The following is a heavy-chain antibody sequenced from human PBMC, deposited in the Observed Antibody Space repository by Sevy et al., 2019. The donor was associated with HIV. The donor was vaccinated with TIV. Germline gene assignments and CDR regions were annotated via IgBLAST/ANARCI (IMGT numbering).Heavy chain of an antibody. D-gene: IGHD3-10*01. CDR3: ARDRDGSGSSGGYGMDV. CDR2: ISSSSSNI. V-gene: IGHV3-21*01. J-gene: IGHJ6*02. Sequence: GESLKISCVGSGITFSYYSMNWVRQAPAKGLEWVSSISSSSSNIYYADSVKGRFTISRDNAKKSLYLQMNSLRAEDTAVYYCARDRDGSGSSGGYGMDVWGQGTTVTVSS. CDR1: GITFSYYS.